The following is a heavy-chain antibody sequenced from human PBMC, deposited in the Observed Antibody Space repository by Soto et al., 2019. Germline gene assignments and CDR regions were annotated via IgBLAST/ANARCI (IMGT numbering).Heavy chain of an antibody. V-gene: IGHV3-23*01. D-gene: IGHD5-12*01. J-gene: IGHJ3*02. CDR3: AKDREYSGYHWSDDAFDI. Sequence: GGSLRLSCAASGFTFSSYAMSWVRQAPGKGLEWVSAISGSGGSTYYADSVKGRFTISRDNSKNTLYLQMNSLRAEDTAVYYCAKDREYSGYHWSDDAFDIWGQGTMVTVSS. CDR2: ISGSGGST. CDR1: GFTFSSYA.